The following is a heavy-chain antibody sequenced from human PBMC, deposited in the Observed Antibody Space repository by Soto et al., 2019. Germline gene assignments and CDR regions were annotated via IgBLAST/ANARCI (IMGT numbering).Heavy chain of an antibody. CDR1: GYTFTSYG. CDR3: ARATVYSSSSVNAFDI. J-gene: IGHJ3*02. D-gene: IGHD6-6*01. V-gene: IGHV1-18*01. Sequence: GASVKVSCKASGYTFTSYGISWVRQAPGQGLEWMGWISAYNGNTNYAQKLQGRVTMTTDTSTSTAYMELRSLRSDDTAVYYCARATVYSSSSVNAFDIWGQGTMVTVSS. CDR2: ISAYNGNT.